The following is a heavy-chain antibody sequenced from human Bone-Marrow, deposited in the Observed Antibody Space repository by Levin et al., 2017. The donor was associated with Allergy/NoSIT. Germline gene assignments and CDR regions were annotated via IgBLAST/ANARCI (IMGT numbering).Heavy chain of an antibody. V-gene: IGHV5-51*01. J-gene: IGHJ6*02. Sequence: GESLKISCKGSGYSFTSYWIGWVRQMPGKGLEWMGIIYPGDSDTRYSPSFQGQVTISADKSISTAYLQWSSLKASDTAMYYCARHLRFLEWLSISHDYYGMDVWGQGTTVTVSS. CDR2: IYPGDSDT. CDR1: GYSFTSYW. CDR3: ARHLRFLEWLSISHDYYGMDV. D-gene: IGHD3-3*01.